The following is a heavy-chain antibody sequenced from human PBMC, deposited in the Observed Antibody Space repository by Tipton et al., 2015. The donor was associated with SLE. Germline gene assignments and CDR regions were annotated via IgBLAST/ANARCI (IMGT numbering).Heavy chain of an antibody. J-gene: IGHJ6*02. V-gene: IGHV4-39*01. CDR3: ARPIAARRGGYYYGMDV. D-gene: IGHD6-6*01. CDR1: GGSISSGDYY. Sequence: TLSLTCTVSGGSISSGDYYWSWIRQPPGKGLEWIGSIYYSGRTDYNPSLKSRVTISVDTSKNRFSLKLSSVTAADTAVYYCARPIAARRGGYYYGMDVWGQGTTVTVSS. CDR2: IYYSGRT.